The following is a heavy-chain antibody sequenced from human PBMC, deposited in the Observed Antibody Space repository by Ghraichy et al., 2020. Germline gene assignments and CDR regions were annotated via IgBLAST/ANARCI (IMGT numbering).Heavy chain of an antibody. D-gene: IGHD2-2*01. J-gene: IGHJ4*02. CDR1: GGSISSGSYY. V-gene: IGHV4-61*02. CDR3: ARGPTHGCSGTSCYHRAYY. CDR2: IYTSGST. Sequence: SETLSLTCTVSGGSISSGSYYWSWIRQPAGKGLEWIGRIYTSGSTNYNPSLKSRVTMSVDTSKNQFSLKLSSVTAADTAVYYCARGPTHGCSGTSCYHRAYYCGQESLVTVPS.